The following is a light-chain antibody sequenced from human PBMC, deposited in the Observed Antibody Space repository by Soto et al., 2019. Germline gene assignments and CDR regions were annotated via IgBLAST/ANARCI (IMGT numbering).Light chain of an antibody. Sequence: QTVVTQEPSFSVSPGGTITLTCGLSSGSVSTNNYPSWYQQTPGQAPRTLIYNTNTRSSGVPDRFSGSILGNQAALTITGAQADDECDYYCLLYVGSGIQCVFGGGTKLTVL. CDR1: SGSVSTNNY. V-gene: IGLV8-61*01. J-gene: IGLJ3*02. CDR3: LLYVGSGIQCV. CDR2: NTN.